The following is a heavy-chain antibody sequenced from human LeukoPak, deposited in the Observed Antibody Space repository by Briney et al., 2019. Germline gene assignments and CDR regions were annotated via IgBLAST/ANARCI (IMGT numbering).Heavy chain of an antibody. CDR3: ASSGSYLGAFDI. J-gene: IGHJ3*02. CDR2: IYYSGST. Sequence: SETLSLTCTVSGGSISSSSYYWGWIRQPPGKGLEWIGRIYYSGSTYYNPSLKGRVTISVDTSKNPSSLKLSSVPAADTAVYYCASSGSYLGAFDIWGQGTMVTVSS. D-gene: IGHD1-26*01. V-gene: IGHV4-39*07. CDR1: GGSISSSSYY.